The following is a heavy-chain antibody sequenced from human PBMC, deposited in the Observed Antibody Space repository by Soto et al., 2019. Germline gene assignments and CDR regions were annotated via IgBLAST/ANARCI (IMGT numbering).Heavy chain of an antibody. CDR1: GFTFSSYA. CDR2: ISYDGSNK. V-gene: IGHV3-30-3*01. D-gene: IGHD6-6*01. Sequence: GGSLRLSCAASGFTFSSYAMHWVRQAPGKGLEWVAVISYDGSNKYYADSVKGRFNISRDNSKNTLYLQMNSLRAEDTAVYYCASHSSSSGRNWFDPWGQGTLVTVSS. J-gene: IGHJ5*02. CDR3: ASHSSSSGRNWFDP.